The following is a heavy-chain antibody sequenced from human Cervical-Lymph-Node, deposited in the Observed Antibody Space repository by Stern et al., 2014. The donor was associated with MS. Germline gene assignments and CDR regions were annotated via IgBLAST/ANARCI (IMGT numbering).Heavy chain of an antibody. D-gene: IGHD5-18*01. CDR3: TRNTGLVSIDY. CDR2: INGGNGNT. V-gene: IGHV1-3*01. Sequence: QVQLVQSGAEVKKPGASVKVSCKASGYTFTDYSMHWVRQAPGQRLEWMGWINGGNGNTKYSQKFQGRVTITRDTSASTAYMELSSLTSDDTAVYYCTRNTGLVSIDYWCQGTLVTVSS. J-gene: IGHJ4*02. CDR1: GYTFTDYS.